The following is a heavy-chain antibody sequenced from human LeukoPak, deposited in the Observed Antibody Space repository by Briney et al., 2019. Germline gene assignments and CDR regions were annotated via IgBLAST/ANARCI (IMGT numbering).Heavy chain of an antibody. J-gene: IGHJ3*02. CDR2: ISYDGSNK. D-gene: IGHD5-18*01. V-gene: IGHV3-30-3*01. CDR1: GFTFSSYN. CDR3: GRDTVGYGGAFDI. Sequence: PGGSLRLSCVASGFTFSSYNMHWVRQAPGKGLGWVAVISYDGSNKYYADSVKGRSTISRDNSKNTLYLQVNSLRPEDTAVYYCGRDTVGYGGAFDIWGQGTMVTVSS.